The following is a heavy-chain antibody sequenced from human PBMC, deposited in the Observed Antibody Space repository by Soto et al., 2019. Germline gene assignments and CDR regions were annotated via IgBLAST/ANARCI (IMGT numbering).Heavy chain of an antibody. J-gene: IGHJ5*02. CDR2: IYYSGST. CDR3: ARRVITRSVRWFDP. D-gene: IGHD3-22*01. V-gene: IGHV4-39*01. Sequence: PSETLSLTCTVSGGYISSSSYYWGWIRQPPGKGLEWIGSIYYSGSTYYNPSLKSRVTISVDTSKNQFSLKLSSVTAADTAVYYCARRVITRSVRWFDPWGQGTLVTVSS. CDR1: GGYISSSSYY.